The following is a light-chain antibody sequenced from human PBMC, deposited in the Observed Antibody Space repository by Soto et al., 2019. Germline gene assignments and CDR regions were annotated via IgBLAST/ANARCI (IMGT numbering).Light chain of an antibody. CDR2: SNN. J-gene: IGLJ3*02. Sequence: QPVLTQPPSASGTPGQRVTISCSGSSSNIGSNYVYWYQQLPGTAPKLLIYSNNQRPSGVTDRFSCSKSGTSASLAISGLRSEDEADYYCAAWGASLSGVLFGGGTQLTVL. CDR1: SSNIGSNY. CDR3: AAWGASLSGVL. V-gene: IGLV1-47*02.